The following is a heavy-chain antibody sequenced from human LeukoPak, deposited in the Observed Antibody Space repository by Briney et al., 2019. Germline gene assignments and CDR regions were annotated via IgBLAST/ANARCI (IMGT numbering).Heavy chain of an antibody. V-gene: IGHV3-33*01. CDR1: GFTFSNYG. D-gene: IGHD4-17*01. CDR3: ARDYGDYPLYYYYGMDV. Sequence: GGSLRLSCAASGFTFSNYGMHWVRQAPGKGLEWVAVIWYDGSNNYYADSVKGRFTISRDNSKNTMYLQMNTLRAEDTAVYYCARDYGDYPLYYYYGMDVRGQGTTVTVSS. CDR2: IWYDGSNN. J-gene: IGHJ6*02.